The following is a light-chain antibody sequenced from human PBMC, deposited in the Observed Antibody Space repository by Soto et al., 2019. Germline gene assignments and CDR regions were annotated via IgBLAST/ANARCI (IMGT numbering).Light chain of an antibody. CDR3: SSFTSSNTVS. J-gene: IGLJ2*01. V-gene: IGLV2-14*01. Sequence: QSVLTQPASVSGSPGQSITISCTGTSSDVGGYNYVSWYQQHPGKAPKLIIYNVSNRPSGVSNRFSGSKSGNTASLTISGLQAEDEGHYYCSSFTSSNTVSFGGGTKLTVL. CDR2: NVS. CDR1: SSDVGGYNY.